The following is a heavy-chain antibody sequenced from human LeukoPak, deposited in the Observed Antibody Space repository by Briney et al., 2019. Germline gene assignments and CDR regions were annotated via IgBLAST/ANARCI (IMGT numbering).Heavy chain of an antibody. CDR1: GFTVSTNY. CDR2: INQDGSEK. Sequence: GGSLRLSCAASGFTVSTNYMSWVRQAPGKGLECVANINQDGSEKYYVDSLRGRFTISRDNAKNSLYLQMNSLRAEDTAVYYCARLGRWTQLWSYGIWGRGTLVTVSS. V-gene: IGHV3-7*01. CDR3: ARLGRWTQLWSYGI. D-gene: IGHD5-18*01. J-gene: IGHJ4*02.